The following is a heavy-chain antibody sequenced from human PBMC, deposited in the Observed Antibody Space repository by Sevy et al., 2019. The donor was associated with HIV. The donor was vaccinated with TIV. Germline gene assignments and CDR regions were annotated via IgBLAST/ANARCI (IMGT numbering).Heavy chain of an antibody. D-gene: IGHD1-26*01. Sequence: GGSLRLSCAASGFTFSSYWMSWVRQAPGKGLEWVANIKQDGSEKYYVDSVKGRFTISRNNAKNSLHLQMNSLRAEDTAVYYCAREELGELLFGAFDIWGQGTMVTVSS. V-gene: IGHV3-7*01. CDR2: IKQDGSEK. CDR3: AREELGELLFGAFDI. J-gene: IGHJ3*02. CDR1: GFTFSSYW.